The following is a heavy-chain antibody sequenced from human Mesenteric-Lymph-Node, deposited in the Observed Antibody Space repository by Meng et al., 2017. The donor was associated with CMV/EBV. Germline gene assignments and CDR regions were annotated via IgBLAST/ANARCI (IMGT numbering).Heavy chain of an antibody. J-gene: IGHJ4*02. D-gene: IGHD6-13*01. CDR2: VYFSGTT. V-gene: IGHV4-31*02. CDR1: GGSISSGGYY. Sequence: SGGSISSGGYYWSWIRHHPGEGLEWIGYVYFSGTTNYDPSLKSRVTISLDSSKTQFSLKLSSVTAADTAVYYCARARQWDSSSPFDYWGQGTLVTVSS. CDR3: ARARQWDSSSPFDY.